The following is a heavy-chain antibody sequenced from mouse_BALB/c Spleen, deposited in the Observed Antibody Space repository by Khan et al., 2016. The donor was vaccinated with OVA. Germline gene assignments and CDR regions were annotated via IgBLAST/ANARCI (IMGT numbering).Heavy chain of an antibody. CDR1: GFSLTGYG. V-gene: IGHV2-6-7*01. CDR2: IWGDGSK. D-gene: IGHD2-4*01. CDR3: AREIYYDYAYYYAMDY. J-gene: IGHJ4*01. Sequence: VQLQESGPGLVAPSQSLSITCTVSGFSLTGYGVNWVRQPPGKGLEWLGMIWGDGSKDYNSALKSRLSISKDNSKSQVFLKMNSLHTDDTARYYCAREIYYDYAYYYAMDYWGQGTSVTVSS.